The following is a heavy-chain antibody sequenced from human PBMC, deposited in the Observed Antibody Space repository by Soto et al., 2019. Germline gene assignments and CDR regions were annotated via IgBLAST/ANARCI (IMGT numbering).Heavy chain of an antibody. D-gene: IGHD3-10*01. J-gene: IGHJ4*02. CDR3: ARAGGGFGETASYYFDY. V-gene: IGHV3-23*01. CDR2: ISGSGGST. Sequence: GGSLRLSCAASGFTFSSYAMSWVRQAPGKGLEWVSAISGSGGSTYYADSVKGRFTISRDNSKNTLYLQMNSLRAEDTAVYYCARAGGGFGETASYYFDYWGQGTLVTVSS. CDR1: GFTFSSYA.